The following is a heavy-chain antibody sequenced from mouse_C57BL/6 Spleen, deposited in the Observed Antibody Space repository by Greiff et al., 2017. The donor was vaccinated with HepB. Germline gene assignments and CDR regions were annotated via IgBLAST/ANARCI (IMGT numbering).Heavy chain of an antibody. CDR2: ISSGGSYT. Sequence: DVKLVESGGDLVKPGGSLKLSCAASGFTFSSYGMSWVRQTPDKRLEWVATISSGGSYTYYPDSVKGRFTISRDNAKNTLYLQMSSLKSEDTAMYYWARQRAAYFDYWGQGTTLTVSS. V-gene: IGHV5-6*02. CDR3: ARQRAAYFDY. J-gene: IGHJ2*01. CDR1: GFTFSSYG.